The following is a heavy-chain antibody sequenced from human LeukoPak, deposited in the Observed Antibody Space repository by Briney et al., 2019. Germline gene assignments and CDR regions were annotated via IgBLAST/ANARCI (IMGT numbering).Heavy chain of an antibody. CDR3: ARAYGDYDNYFDY. CDR1: GGSISSSSYY. J-gene: IGHJ4*02. V-gene: IGHV4-39*07. CDR2: IYYSGST. D-gene: IGHD4-17*01. Sequence: PSGTLSLTCTVSGGSISSSSYYWGWIRQPPGKGLEWIGSIYYSGSTYYNPSLKSRVTISVDTSKNQFSLKLSSVTAADTAVYYCARAYGDYDNYFDYWGQGTLVTVSS.